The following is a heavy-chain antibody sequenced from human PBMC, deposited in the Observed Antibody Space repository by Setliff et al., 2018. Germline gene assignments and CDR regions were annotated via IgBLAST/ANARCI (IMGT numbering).Heavy chain of an antibody. CDR2: IWDDGGNK. Sequence: SCAASGFTFGTYRMHWVRQAPGKGLEWVAVIWDDGGNKYHADSVKGRFTISRDNSKNTLYLQMNSLRPEDTAVYYCARTCSGSGCYAGLESWGQGTPVTVSS. D-gene: IGHD2-15*01. CDR1: GFTFGTYR. V-gene: IGHV3-33*08. J-gene: IGHJ4*02. CDR3: ARTCSGSGCYAGLES.